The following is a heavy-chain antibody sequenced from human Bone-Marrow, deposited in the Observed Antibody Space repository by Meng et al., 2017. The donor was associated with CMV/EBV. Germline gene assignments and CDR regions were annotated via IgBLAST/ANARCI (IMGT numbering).Heavy chain of an antibody. CDR3: ARRIGGSFHYGMDV. J-gene: IGHJ6*02. CDR2: INPNSGGT. Sequence: ASVKVSCKASGYTFTGYYMYWVRQAPGQGLEWMGWINPNSGGTNYAQKFQGRVTMTRDTSISTAYMALSSLGSDDTAVYYCARRIGGSFHYGMDVWGQGPTVTVSS. V-gene: IGHV1-2*02. CDR1: GYTFTGYY. D-gene: IGHD1-26*01.